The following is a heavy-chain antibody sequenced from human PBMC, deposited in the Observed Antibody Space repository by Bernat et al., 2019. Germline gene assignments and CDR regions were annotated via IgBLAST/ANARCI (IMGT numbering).Heavy chain of an antibody. CDR1: GGTFSSYA. D-gene: IGHD3-10*01. CDR2: IIPIFGTA. CDR3: ARVRFRSYYYGSGSYYNGVLLSYGMDV. Sequence: QVQLVQSGAEVKKPGSSVKVSCKASGGTFSSYAISWVRQAPGQGLEWMGGIIPIFGTANYAQKFQGRVMITADESTSTAYMELSSLRSEDTAVYYCARVRFRSYYYGSGSYYNGVLLSYGMDVWGQGTTVTVSS. V-gene: IGHV1-69*01. J-gene: IGHJ6*02.